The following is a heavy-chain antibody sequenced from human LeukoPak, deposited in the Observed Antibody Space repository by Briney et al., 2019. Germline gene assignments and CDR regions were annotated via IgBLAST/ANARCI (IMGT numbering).Heavy chain of an antibody. V-gene: IGHV4-59*08. Sequence: SETLSLTCTVSGGSISTYYWSWIRQPPGKGLEWIGYIYSSGRTNHNPSLKSRVTISVSTSRNQFSLKLSSVTAADTAVYYCARHLDYGDHQGAFDIWGQGTMVTVSS. D-gene: IGHD4-17*01. CDR1: GGSISTYY. CDR2: IYSSGRT. J-gene: IGHJ3*02. CDR3: ARHLDYGDHQGAFDI.